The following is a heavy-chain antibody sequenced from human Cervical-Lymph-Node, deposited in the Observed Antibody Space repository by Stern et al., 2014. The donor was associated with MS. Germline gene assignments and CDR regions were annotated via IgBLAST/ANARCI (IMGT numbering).Heavy chain of an antibody. Sequence: QMQLVQSGAEVKKPGSSVNVSCKASGGTFSSSYAVTWLRPAPGQGLAWMGRLVPMPGAPISDQKFQGRATITAEPSSRPTYMELSSLKSEDTAVYYCARGIVSHRASATNRAAATLHNLFDLWGQGTQVTVSP. CDR3: ARGIVSHRASATNRAAATLHNLFDL. J-gene: IGHJ5*02. CDR2: LVPMPGAP. V-gene: IGHV1-69*09. CDR1: GGTFSSSYA. D-gene: IGHD1-26*01.